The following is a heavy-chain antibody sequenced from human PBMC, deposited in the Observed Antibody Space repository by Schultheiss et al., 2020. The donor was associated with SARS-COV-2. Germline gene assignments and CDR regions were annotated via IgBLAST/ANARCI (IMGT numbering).Heavy chain of an antibody. CDR3: ARASSGWYFDY. CDR2: IYYSGST. D-gene: IGHD6-19*01. V-gene: IGHV4-59*01. CDR1: GGSISSYY. J-gene: IGHJ4*02. Sequence: SQTLSLTCTVSGGSISSYYWSWIRQPPGKGLEWIGYIYYSGSTNYNPSLKSRVTISVDTSKNQFSLKLSSVTAADRAVYYCARASSGWYFDYWGQGTLVTVSS.